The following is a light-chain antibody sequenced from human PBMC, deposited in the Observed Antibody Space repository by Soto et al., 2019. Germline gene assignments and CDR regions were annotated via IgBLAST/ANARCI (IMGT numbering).Light chain of an antibody. V-gene: IGKV1-5*03. CDR1: QSVSSW. CDR3: QQFISWT. J-gene: IGKJ1*01. Sequence: DIQMTQSPSSLSASVGDRVTITCRASQSVSSWVAWYQQKPGKAPKLLISKASNLETGVPSRFSGSGSGTEFTLTITSLQPDDLATYYCQQFISWTFGQGTKVDIK. CDR2: KAS.